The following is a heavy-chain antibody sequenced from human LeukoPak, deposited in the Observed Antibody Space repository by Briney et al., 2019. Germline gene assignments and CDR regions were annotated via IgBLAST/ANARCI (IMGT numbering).Heavy chain of an antibody. V-gene: IGHV4-61*02. J-gene: IGHJ4*02. Sequence: SETLSLTCTVSGGSINSGTYYWSWIRQPAGKGLEWIGRIYPSGTTNYNPSLKGRVTISVDTSKNQFSLKLTSVTAADTAVYYCARGGYCGDDCFFYSWGQGTLVTVSS. D-gene: IGHD2-21*02. CDR2: IYPSGTT. CDR3: ARGGYCGDDCFFYS. CDR1: GGSINSGTYY.